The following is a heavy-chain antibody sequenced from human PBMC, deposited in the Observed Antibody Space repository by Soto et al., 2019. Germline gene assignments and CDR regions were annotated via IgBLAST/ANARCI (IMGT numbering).Heavy chain of an antibody. CDR1: GGTFSSYA. J-gene: IGHJ6*02. V-gene: IGHV1-69*12. CDR3: ASHSSLRGYCISTSCYGYYYGMDV. CDR2: IIPIFGTA. Sequence: QVQLVQSGAEVKKPGSSVKVSCKASGGTFSSYAISWVRQAPGQGLEWMGGIIPIFGTADYAQKFQGRVTMTADEPTSTAYMELSGLRSEDTAVYYCASHSSLRGYCISTSCYGYYYGMDVWGQGTTVTVSS. D-gene: IGHD2-2*01.